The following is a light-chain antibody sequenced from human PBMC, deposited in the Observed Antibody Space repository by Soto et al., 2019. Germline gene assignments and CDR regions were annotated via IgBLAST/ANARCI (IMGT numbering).Light chain of an antibody. J-gene: IGKJ2*01. V-gene: IGKV4-1*01. CDR1: QSVLYSSNNKNY. CDR2: WAS. CDR3: QQYYSTPLT. Sequence: DIVMTQSPDSLAVSLGERATINCKSSQSVLYSSNNKNYLAWYQQKPGQPPKLLIYWASTRESGVPDRFSGSGSGTDFTLTISSLQAEDVAVYYCQQYYSTPLTFGPGTKREIK.